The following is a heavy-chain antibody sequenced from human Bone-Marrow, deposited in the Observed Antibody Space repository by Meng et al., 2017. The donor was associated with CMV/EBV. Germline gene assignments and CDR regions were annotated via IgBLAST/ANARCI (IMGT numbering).Heavy chain of an antibody. CDR2: IIPIFGSA. CDR3: ASWAGNTFDY. CDR1: GSTFSRKS. D-gene: IGHD2/OR15-2a*01. J-gene: IGHJ4*02. V-gene: IGHV1-69*01. Sequence: VQRGAGETMVVPRGKAPCKASGSTFSRKSFSGLRQAPGQGLEWMEGIIPIFGSATYPQKFQGRVTITADESTSTAYMELSSLRSEDTAMYYCASWAGNTFDYWGQGTLVTVSS.